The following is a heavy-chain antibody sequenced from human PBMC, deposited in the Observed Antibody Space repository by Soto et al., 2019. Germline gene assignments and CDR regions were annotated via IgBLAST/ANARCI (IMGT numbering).Heavy chain of an antibody. D-gene: IGHD2-2*01. CDR3: ATGGYCISTSGYAGDYYYYGMDV. J-gene: IGHJ6*02. V-gene: IGHV1-18*01. CDR2: ISAYNGNT. Sequence: QVQLVQSGAEVKKPGASVKVSCKASGYTFTSYGISWVRQAPGQGLEWMGWISAYNGNTNYAQKLQGRVTMTTDTSTSTDYMELRSLRSDDTAGYYCATGGYCISTSGYAGDYYYYGMDVWGQGTTVTVSS. CDR1: GYTFTSYG.